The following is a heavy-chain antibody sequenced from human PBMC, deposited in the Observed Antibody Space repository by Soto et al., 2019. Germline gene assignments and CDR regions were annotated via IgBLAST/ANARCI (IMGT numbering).Heavy chain of an antibody. Sequence: QVQLVESGGGVVQPGGSLTLSCAASGFPFSSYAFYWVRRPPGKGLEWVAVISYDGYNKYYPDSVRGRFTISRDNSKNTLYLQMNSLRTEDTALYYCARPAAGATDALDIWGQGTKLTVSS. D-gene: IGHD2-2*01. CDR1: GFPFSSYA. CDR2: ISYDGYNK. V-gene: IGHV3-30-3*01. J-gene: IGHJ3*02. CDR3: ARPAAGATDALDI.